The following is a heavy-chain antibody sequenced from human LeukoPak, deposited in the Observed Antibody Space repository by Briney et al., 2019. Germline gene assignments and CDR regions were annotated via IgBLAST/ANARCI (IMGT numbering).Heavy chain of an antibody. CDR1: GYSFTSYW. CDR2: IYPGDSDT. Sequence: GESLKISCKGSGYSFTSYWIGWVRQMPGKGLEWMGIIYPGDSDTRYSPSFQGQVTISADKSISTAYLQWSSLKASGTAMYYCARRRIAAAVQYYFDYWGQGTLVTVSS. J-gene: IGHJ4*02. D-gene: IGHD6-13*01. CDR3: ARRRIAAAVQYYFDY. V-gene: IGHV5-51*01.